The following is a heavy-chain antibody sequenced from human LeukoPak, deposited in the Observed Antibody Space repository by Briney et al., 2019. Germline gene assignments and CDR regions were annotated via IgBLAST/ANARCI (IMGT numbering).Heavy chain of an antibody. J-gene: IGHJ6*02. V-gene: IGHV3-21*01. CDR3: ARSDYTPSV. CDR2: ISSSSSHI. D-gene: IGHD4-11*01. Sequence: GGSLRLSCAASGFTFSSYSMTWVRQAPGKGLEWVSSISSSSSHIYYADSLKGRVTISRDDAKNSLYLQMNSLRAEDTAVYYCARSDYTPSVWGQGTTVTVSS. CDR1: GFTFSSYS.